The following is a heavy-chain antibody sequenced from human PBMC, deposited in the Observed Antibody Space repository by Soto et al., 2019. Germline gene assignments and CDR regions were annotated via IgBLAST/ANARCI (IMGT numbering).Heavy chain of an antibody. D-gene: IGHD1-7*01. V-gene: IGHV3-7*01. Sequence: GGSLRLSCAASEFTFDKYYMTWVRQAPGKGPEWVANIKPDGSEQYYVDSVKGRFTISRDNANNSLYLQMNSLRAEDTAVYFCARGNWNYSSGSAVGGKGPTVPVPS. CDR1: EFTFDKYY. CDR2: IKPDGSEQ. J-gene: IGHJ6*03. CDR3: ARGNWNYSSGSAV.